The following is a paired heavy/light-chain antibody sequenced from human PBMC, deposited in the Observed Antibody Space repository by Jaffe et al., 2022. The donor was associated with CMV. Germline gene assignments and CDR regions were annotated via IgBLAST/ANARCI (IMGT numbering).Heavy chain of an antibody. CDR2: INPSGGST. D-gene: IGHD3-22*01. CDR1: GYTFTSYY. CDR3: ARDRGYYDSSGPVMSYYFDY. V-gene: IGHV1-46*01. J-gene: IGHJ4*02. Sequence: QVQLVQSGAEVKKPGASVKVSCKASGYTFTSYYMHWVRQAPGQGLEWMGIINPSGGSTSYAQKFQGRVTMTRDTSTSTVYMELSSLRSEDTAVYYCARDRGYYDSSGPVMSYYFDYWGQGTLVTVSS.
Light chain of an antibody. CDR2: DVS. Sequence: QSALTQPASVSGSPGQSITISCTGTSSDVGGYNYVSWYQQHPGKAPKLMIYDVSNRPSGVSNRFSGSKSGNTASLTISGLQAEDEADYYCSSYTSSSTPLVFGTGTKVTVL. CDR1: SSDVGGYNY. CDR3: SSYTSSSTPLV. J-gene: IGLJ1*01. V-gene: IGLV2-14*03.